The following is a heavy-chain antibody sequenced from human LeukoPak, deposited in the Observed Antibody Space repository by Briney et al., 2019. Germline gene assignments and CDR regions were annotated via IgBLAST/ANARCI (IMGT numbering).Heavy chain of an antibody. CDR1: GFTFSSYW. J-gene: IGHJ4*02. CDR2: INSDGSST. V-gene: IGHV3-74*01. CDR3: ARDIDYGDY. Sequence: GGSLRLSCAAYGFTFSSYWMHLVRQVPGKGLVWVSHINSDGSSTSYADSVKGRFTISRDNAKNTLYLQMNSLRAEDTAVYYCARDIDYGDYWGQGTLVTISS.